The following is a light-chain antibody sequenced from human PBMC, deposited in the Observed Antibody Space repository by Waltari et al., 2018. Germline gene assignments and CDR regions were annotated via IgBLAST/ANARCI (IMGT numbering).Light chain of an antibody. Sequence: EIVFTQSPATLSFSPGERATLSCRASQSVNSYLAWYQQKPGQAPRLLIYDASNRATGIPARFSGSGSGTDFTLTISSLEPEDFAVYYCQQRSNWPPYTFGQGTKLEIK. CDR3: QQRSNWPPYT. J-gene: IGKJ2*01. CDR2: DAS. V-gene: IGKV3-11*01. CDR1: QSVNSY.